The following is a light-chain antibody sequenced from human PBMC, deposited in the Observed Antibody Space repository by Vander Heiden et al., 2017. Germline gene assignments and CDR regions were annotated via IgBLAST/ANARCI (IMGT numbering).Light chain of an antibody. J-gene: IGKJ4*01. CDR2: DAS. CDR3: QQYASSPLT. CDR1: QSVGRNY. V-gene: IGKV3-20*01. Sequence: EIVLTQSPGTLPLSPGARAPLTCRASQSVGRNYLAWYQQKPGQAPRLLIYDASSRATGIPDRFSGSGSGTDFTLTISRLEPGDFAVYYCQQYASSPLTFGGGTTVEIK.